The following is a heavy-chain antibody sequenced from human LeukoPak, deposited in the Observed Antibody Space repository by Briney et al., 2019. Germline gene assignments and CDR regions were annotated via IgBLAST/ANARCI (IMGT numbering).Heavy chain of an antibody. CDR2: ISGSGTI. CDR1: GGSINSY. Sequence: PSETLSLTCTVSGGSINSYWSWIRQPAGKGLEWIGRISGSGTITYNPALQSRLSTSIDTSKNQFSLKLMSVTAADTGVYYCARDSGTTGEVKFDPWGQGTLVTVSS. D-gene: IGHD3-10*01. J-gene: IGHJ5*02. CDR3: ARDSGTTGEVKFDP. V-gene: IGHV4-4*07.